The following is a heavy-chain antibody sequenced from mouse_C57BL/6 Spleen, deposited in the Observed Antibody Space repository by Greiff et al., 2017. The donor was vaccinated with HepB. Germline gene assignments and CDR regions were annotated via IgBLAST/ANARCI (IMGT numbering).Heavy chain of an antibody. D-gene: IGHD3-1*01. Sequence: VQLKESGPGLVKPSQSLSLTCSVTGYSITSGYYWNWIRQFPGNKLEWMGYISYDGSNNYNPSLKNRISITRDTSKNQFFLKLNSVTTEDTATYYCARDGAWAYWGQGTLVTVSA. CDR2: ISYDGSN. J-gene: IGHJ3*01. CDR3: ARDGAWAY. CDR1: GYSITSGYY. V-gene: IGHV3-6*01.